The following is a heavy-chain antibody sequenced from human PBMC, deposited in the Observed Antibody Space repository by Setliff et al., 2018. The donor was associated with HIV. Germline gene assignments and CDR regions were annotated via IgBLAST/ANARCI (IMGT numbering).Heavy chain of an antibody. J-gene: IGHJ4*02. CDR3: ARMSVSAAVYFDS. CDR2: IYTDENT. D-gene: IGHD6-25*01. V-gene: IGHV4-4*07. CDR1: GGSINSYY. Sequence: PSETLSLTCIVSGGSINSYYWSWSRQPAGKGLEWIWRIYTDENTNYNPSLKSRVTMSVDTSRNQFSLKLRSVTAADTAVFYCARMSVSAAVYFDSWGQGTLVTVSS.